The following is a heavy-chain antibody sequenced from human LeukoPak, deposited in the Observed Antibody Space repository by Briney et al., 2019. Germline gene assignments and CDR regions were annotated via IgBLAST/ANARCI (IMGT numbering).Heavy chain of an antibody. CDR3: ASASKGLAVAGVDAFDI. D-gene: IGHD6-19*01. CDR1: GYTFTSYA. V-gene: IGHV7-4-1*02. Sequence: GASVKVSCKASGYTFTSYAMNWVRQAPGQGLEWMGWINTNTGNPTYAQGFTGRFVFSLDTSVSTAYLQISSLKAEDTAVYYCASASKGLAVAGVDAFDIWGQGTMVTVSS. J-gene: IGHJ3*02. CDR2: INTNTGNP.